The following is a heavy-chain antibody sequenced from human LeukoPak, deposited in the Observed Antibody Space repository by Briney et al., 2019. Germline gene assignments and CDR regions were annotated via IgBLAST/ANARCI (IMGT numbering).Heavy chain of an antibody. J-gene: IGHJ3*02. V-gene: IGHV3-30*03. D-gene: IGHD3-22*01. CDR1: GFTFSSYG. CDR3: ARDHHRRLYDSQARDTFDI. Sequence: GGSLRLSCAASGFTFSSYGMHWVRQAPGKGLEWAAVISYDGSNKYYADSVKGRFTISRDNSKNTLYLQMNSLRAEDTAVYYCARDHHRRLYDSQARDTFDIWGQGTMVTVSS. CDR2: ISYDGSNK.